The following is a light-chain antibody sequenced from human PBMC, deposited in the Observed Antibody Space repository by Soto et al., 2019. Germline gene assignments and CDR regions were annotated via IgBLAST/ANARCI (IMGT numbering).Light chain of an antibody. J-gene: IGLJ1*01. CDR1: SSDVGGYNY. Sequence: QSALTQPRSVSGSPGQSVTISCTGTSSDVGGYNYVSWYQQHQGKAPKLMIYDVSKRPSGVPDRFSGSKSGNTASLTISGLQAEDEADYYCCSYAGSYIYVFGTGTKLTVL. CDR3: CSYAGSYIYV. V-gene: IGLV2-11*01. CDR2: DVS.